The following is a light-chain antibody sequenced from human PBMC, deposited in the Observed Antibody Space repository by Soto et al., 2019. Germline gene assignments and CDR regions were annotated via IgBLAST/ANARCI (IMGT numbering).Light chain of an antibody. CDR2: HAS. Sequence: DIQMTQSPSTLPASVGDRVTITCRASQSISNWLALYQQKPGTAPKVLIYHASTLPSGAPSRYSGSVSWTEFALTNCSMQSDCDANYDCRQYYSYSFGQGTMADI. V-gene: IGKV1-5*01. CDR1: QSISNW. CDR3: RQYYSYS. J-gene: IGKJ1*01.